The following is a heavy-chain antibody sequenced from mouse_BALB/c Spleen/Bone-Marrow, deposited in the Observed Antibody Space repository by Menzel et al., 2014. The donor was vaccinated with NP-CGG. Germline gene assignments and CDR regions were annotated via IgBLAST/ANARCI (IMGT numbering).Heavy chain of an antibody. CDR3: ARSRGYYDNNSFAY. CDR2: INPGSGGT. D-gene: IGHD2-3*01. V-gene: IGHV1-54*03. J-gene: IGHJ3*01. CDR1: GYVFTDFL. Sequence: QVQLQQSGAELVRPGTSLKVSCQASGYVFTDFLLEWVKQRPGQGFEWVGVINPGSGGTNYNEKFKDKATLTADRSSSTAYMQLSSLTSDDSAVYFCARSRGYYDNNSFAYWGQGTLVTVSA.